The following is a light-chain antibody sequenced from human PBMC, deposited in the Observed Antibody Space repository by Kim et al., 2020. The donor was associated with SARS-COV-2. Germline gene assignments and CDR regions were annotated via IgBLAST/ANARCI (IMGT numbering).Light chain of an antibody. CDR2: GAS. CDR3: QQYNNWPQT. Sequence: EIVMTQSPATLSVSPGDRATLSCRASQSVSSNLAWYQQKPGQAPRLLIYGASNRATGIPARFSGSGSGTEFTLTISSLQSEDFAVYYCQQYNNWPQTFGQGTKVDIK. CDR1: QSVSSN. V-gene: IGKV3-15*01. J-gene: IGKJ1*01.